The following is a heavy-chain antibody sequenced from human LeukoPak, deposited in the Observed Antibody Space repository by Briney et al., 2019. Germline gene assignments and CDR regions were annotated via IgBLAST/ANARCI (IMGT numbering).Heavy chain of an antibody. J-gene: IGHJ5*02. Sequence: TSETLSLTCTVAGGSISSYYWSWIRQPPGKGLEWIGYIYYSGSTYYNPSLKSRVTISVDTSKNQFSLKLSSVTAADTAVYYCARAQWYYDSSGYTSWFDPWGQGTLVTVSS. D-gene: IGHD3-22*01. V-gene: IGHV4-59*06. CDR2: IYYSGST. CDR1: GGSISSYY. CDR3: ARAQWYYDSSGYTSWFDP.